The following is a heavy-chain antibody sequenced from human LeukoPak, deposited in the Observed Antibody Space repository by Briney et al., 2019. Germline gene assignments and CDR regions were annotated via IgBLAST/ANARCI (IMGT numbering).Heavy chain of an antibody. Sequence: PGGSLRLSCAASGFTFSNAWMSWVRQAPGKGLEWVGRIKSKTDGGTTDYAAPVKGRFTISRDDSKNTLYLQMNSLKTEDTAVYYCTTDQPVTTGYYYYGMDVWGQGTTVTVSS. V-gene: IGHV3-15*01. CDR2: IKSKTDGGTT. CDR3: TTDQPVTTGYYYYGMDV. CDR1: GFTFSNAW. J-gene: IGHJ6*02. D-gene: IGHD4-17*01.